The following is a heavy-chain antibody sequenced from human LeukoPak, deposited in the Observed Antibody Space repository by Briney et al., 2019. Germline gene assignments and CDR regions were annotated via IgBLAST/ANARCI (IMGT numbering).Heavy chain of an antibody. CDR1: GYTFTSYA. Sequence: ASVKVPCKASGYTFTSYAMNWVRQAPGQGLEWMGWINTNTGNPTYAQGFTGRFVFSLDTSVSTAYLQISSLKAEDTAVYYCARVPSSWYFGEDWFDPWGQGTLVTVSS. J-gene: IGHJ5*02. V-gene: IGHV7-4-1*02. CDR3: ARVPSSWYFGEDWFDP. D-gene: IGHD6-13*01. CDR2: INTNTGNP.